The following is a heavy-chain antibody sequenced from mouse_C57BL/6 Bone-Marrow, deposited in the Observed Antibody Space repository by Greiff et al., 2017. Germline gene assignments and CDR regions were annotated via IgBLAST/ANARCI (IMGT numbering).Heavy chain of an antibody. CDR3: SRDHLCSGSSYGCFDY. D-gene: IGHD1-1*01. V-gene: IGHV1-72*01. Sequence: VQLQQPGAELVKPGASVKLSCKASGYTFTSYWMHWVKQRPGRGLEWIGRIDPTSGGTTYNEKFKSKATLTVDNSSSTAYMQLTSLTSEDSAVYYCSRDHLCSGSSYGCFDYWGQGTTLTVSS. CDR1: GYTFTSYW. J-gene: IGHJ2*01. CDR2: IDPTSGGT.